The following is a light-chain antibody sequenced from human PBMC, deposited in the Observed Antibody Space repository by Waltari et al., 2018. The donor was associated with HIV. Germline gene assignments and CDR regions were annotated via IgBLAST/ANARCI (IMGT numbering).Light chain of an antibody. CDR2: WAS. CDR1: QSVLYSSNIRDY. V-gene: IGKV4-1*01. Sequence: DIVMTQSPDSLAVSLGERATINCKSSQSVLYSSNIRDYLSWYQQKPGQPPKLLIYWASTRESGVPDRFSGSKSGTSASLAISGLRSEDEADYYCVTWADRSSGPVVFGGGTKV. CDR3: VTWADRSSGPVV. J-gene: IGKJ4*01.